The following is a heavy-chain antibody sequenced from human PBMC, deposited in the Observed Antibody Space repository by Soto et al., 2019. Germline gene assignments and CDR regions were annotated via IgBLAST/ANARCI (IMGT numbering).Heavy chain of an antibody. J-gene: IGHJ5*02. Sequence: SETLSLTCAVYGGSFSGYYWSWIRQPPGKGLEWIGEINHSGSTNYNPSLKSRVTISVDTSKNQFSLKRSSVTAADTAVYYCARAQRIAARWFDPWGQGTLVTVSS. D-gene: IGHD6-6*01. CDR1: GGSFSGYY. CDR2: INHSGST. V-gene: IGHV4-34*01. CDR3: ARAQRIAARWFDP.